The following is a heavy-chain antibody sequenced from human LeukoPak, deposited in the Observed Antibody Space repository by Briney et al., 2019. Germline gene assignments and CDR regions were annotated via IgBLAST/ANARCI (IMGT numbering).Heavy chain of an antibody. CDR1: GFTFSSYS. Sequence: GGSLRLSCAASGFTFSSYSMNWVRQAPGKGLEWVSYISSSSSTIYYADPVKGRFTISRDNAKNSLYLQMNSLRAEDTAVYYCARDCYDSSGPSDYWGQGTLVTVSS. D-gene: IGHD3-22*01. CDR2: ISSSSSTI. J-gene: IGHJ4*02. V-gene: IGHV3-48*01. CDR3: ARDCYDSSGPSDY.